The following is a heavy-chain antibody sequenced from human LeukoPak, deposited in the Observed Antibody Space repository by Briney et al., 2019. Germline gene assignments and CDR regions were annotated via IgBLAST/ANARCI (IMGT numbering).Heavy chain of an antibody. CDR1: GFTFSSYS. V-gene: IGHV3-21*01. CDR2: ISSSGSYI. Sequence: PGGSLRLSCAASGFTFSSYSMNWVRQAPGKGLEWVSSISSSGSYIYYADPVKGRLTISRDNAKNSLYLQMNSLRAEDTAVYYCARGYYGDPSQVYYFDYWGQGTLVTVSS. J-gene: IGHJ4*02. D-gene: IGHD4-17*01. CDR3: ARGYYGDPSQVYYFDY.